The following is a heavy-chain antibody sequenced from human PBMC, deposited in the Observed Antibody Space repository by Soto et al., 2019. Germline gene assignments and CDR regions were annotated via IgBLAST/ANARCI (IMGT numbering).Heavy chain of an antibody. D-gene: IGHD6-13*01. CDR1: GYTFTGYY. CDR2: INPNSGGT. V-gene: IGHV1-2*04. Sequence: QVQLVQSGAEVKKPGASVKVSCKASGYTFTGYYMHWVRQAPGQGLEWMGWINPNSGGTNYAKKFKGWVTMTRDTTNSTAYMELSRLRSDDMDVYYCARGKSRQLAPVFDYWGQGTLVTVSS. J-gene: IGHJ4*02. CDR3: ARGKSRQLAPVFDY.